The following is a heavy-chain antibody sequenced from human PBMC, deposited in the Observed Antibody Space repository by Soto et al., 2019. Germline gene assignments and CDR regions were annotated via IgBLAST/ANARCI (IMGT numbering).Heavy chain of an antibody. CDR1: GFTVSSNY. D-gene: IGHD3-9*01. CDR3: ARGPLRYFDWSGAFDI. V-gene: IGHV3-53*01. CDR2: IYSGGST. J-gene: IGHJ3*02. Sequence: EVQLVESGGGLIQPGGSLRLSCAASGFTVSSNYMSWVRQAPGKGLERVSVIYSGGSTYYADSVKGRFTISRDNSKNTLYLQMNSLRAEDTAVYYCARGPLRYFDWSGAFDIWGQGTMVTVSS.